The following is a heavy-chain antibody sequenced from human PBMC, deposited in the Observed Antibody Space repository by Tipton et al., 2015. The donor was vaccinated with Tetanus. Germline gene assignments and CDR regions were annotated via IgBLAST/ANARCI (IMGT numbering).Heavy chain of an antibody. Sequence: SLRLSCAASGFTFSTYALSWVRQPPGKGLEWVSSITSGGNIPYYADSVRGRSTISRDNSKNTLYLHMDSLRAEDAAVYYCAKDLSPNLGFDLWGRGTLVTVSS. CDR2: ITSGGNIP. V-gene: IGHV3-23*01. CDR3: AKDLSPNLGFDL. J-gene: IGHJ2*01. D-gene: IGHD1-14*01. CDR1: GFTFSTYA.